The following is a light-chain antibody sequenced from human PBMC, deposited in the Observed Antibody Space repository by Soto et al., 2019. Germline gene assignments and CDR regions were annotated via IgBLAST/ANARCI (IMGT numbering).Light chain of an antibody. CDR2: WAS. J-gene: IGKJ4*01. Sequence: DIVLTQSPDSLAVSLGERATINCKSSQSVLFSSNNKDFIAWYQQRPGQSPRLLIYWASTRDSGVPDRFSGSGSGTDFTLNISNLQAEDVAVYYCHQYYRPPLTFGGGTKVEIK. CDR1: QSVLFSSNNKDF. CDR3: HQYYRPPLT. V-gene: IGKV4-1*01.